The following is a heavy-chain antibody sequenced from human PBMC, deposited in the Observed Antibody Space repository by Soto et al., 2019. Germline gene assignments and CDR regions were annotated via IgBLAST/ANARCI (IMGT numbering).Heavy chain of an antibody. CDR2: IIPDSGAT. CDR1: GYTFTGYY. J-gene: IGHJ5*02. D-gene: IGHD3-3*01. CDR3: ARGDRISIFVVINWLEP. Sequence: ASVKVSCKASGYTFTGYYIHWVRQAPGQGLEWMGWIIPDSGATNYTQKFQGRVTMTSETSTNTAFLELSRLRSDDTAVYFCARGDRISIFVVINWLEPWGRGTLVIVSS. V-gene: IGHV1-2*02.